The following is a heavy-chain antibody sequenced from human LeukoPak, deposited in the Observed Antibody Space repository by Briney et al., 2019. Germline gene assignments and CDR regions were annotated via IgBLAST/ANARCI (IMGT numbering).Heavy chain of an antibody. CDR3: ARGPKGNTAMTHFYYYGMDV. V-gene: IGHV3-23*01. CDR2: ISGSGGST. D-gene: IGHD5-18*01. Sequence: GGSLGLSCAASGFTFSSYAMSWVRQAPGKRLEWVSAISGSGGSTYYADSVKGRFTISRDNSKNTLYLQMNSLRAEDTAVYYCARGPKGNTAMTHFYYYGMDVWGKGTTVTVSS. CDR1: GFTFSSYA. J-gene: IGHJ6*04.